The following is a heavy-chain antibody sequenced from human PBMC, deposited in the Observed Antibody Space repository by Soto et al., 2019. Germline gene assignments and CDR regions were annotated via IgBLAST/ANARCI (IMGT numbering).Heavy chain of an antibody. CDR1: GYTFTGYF. CDR3: AKGWEVIMGAHY. J-gene: IGHJ4*02. D-gene: IGHD1-26*01. Sequence: SVKVSFKASGYTFTGYFIHWVRQAPGQGLEWMGWINPRSGDTNYAQNFQGRVTMTRDTSITTAYMELSTLRSDDTAVYYCAKGWEVIMGAHYWGQGTLVTVSS. V-gene: IGHV1-2*02. CDR2: INPRSGDT.